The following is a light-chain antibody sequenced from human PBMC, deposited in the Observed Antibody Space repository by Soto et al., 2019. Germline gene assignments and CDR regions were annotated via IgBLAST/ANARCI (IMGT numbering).Light chain of an antibody. V-gene: IGKV1-39*01. CDR3: HQNYRPPPIT. Sequence: DIQMTQSPSSLSASVGDRVTITCRASQNVAHFLNWYQQKPGKAPKLLIYATSSLHSGVPSRFSGSGFGTDFTLTIRSLQTEDFASYYCHQNYRPPPITLGQGTRLEIK. CDR1: QNVAHF. J-gene: IGKJ5*01. CDR2: ATS.